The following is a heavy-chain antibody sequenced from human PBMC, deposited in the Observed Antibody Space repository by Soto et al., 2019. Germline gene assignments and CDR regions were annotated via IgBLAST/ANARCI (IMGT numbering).Heavy chain of an antibody. CDR2: ISYDGSNK. CDR1: GFTFSSYG. CDR3: AGFTVNAFDI. Sequence: TGGSLRLSCAASGFTFSSYGMHWFRQDPGKGLERVAVISYDGSNKYYADSVKGRFTISRDNSKNTLYLQMNSLRAEDTAVYYCAGFTVNAFDIWGQGTMVTVSS. D-gene: IGHD4-17*01. J-gene: IGHJ3*02. V-gene: IGHV3-30*03.